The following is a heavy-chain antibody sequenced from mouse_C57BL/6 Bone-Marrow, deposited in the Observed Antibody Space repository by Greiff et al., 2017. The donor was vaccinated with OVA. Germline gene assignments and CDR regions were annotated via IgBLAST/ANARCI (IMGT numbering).Heavy chain of an antibody. CDR1: GYSITSGYD. CDR3: AREYGNYWYFDV. V-gene: IGHV3-1*01. Sequence: EVKLQESGPGMVKPSQSLSLTCTVTGYSITSGYDWHWIRHFPGNKLEWMCYISYSGSTNYNPSLTSRISITHDTSKNHFFLKLNSVTTEDTATYYCAREYGNYWYFDVWGTGTTVTVSS. D-gene: IGHD2-1*01. J-gene: IGHJ1*03. CDR2: ISYSGST.